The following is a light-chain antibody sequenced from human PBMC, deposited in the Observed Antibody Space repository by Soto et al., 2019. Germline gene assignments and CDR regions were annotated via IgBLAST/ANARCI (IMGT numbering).Light chain of an antibody. Sequence: DIVMTQSPDSLAVSLGERATINCKSSQRALYSCNNKNYLAWYQQQPRQPPKLLIYWASTRQSGVSDRFSGRGAGTEFTRTISSLQAEDVAVYYSQQYYSTPLAFGQATKVEIK. CDR2: WAS. CDR1: QRALYSCNNKNY. J-gene: IGKJ1*01. V-gene: IGKV4-1*01. CDR3: QQYYSTPLA.